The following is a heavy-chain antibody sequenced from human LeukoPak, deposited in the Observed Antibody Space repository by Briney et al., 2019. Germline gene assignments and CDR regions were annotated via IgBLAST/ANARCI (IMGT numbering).Heavy chain of an antibody. Sequence: GESLQISCKGSGYSFTNYWIGWVRQMPGKGLEWMGIIYPGDSGTRYIPSFQGQVTISVDKSINTAYLQWSSLKASDTAMYYCARRVDSYWFFDYWGQGTLVTVSS. D-gene: IGHD1-26*01. CDR2: IYPGDSGT. CDR3: ARRVDSYWFFDY. CDR1: GYSFTNYW. J-gene: IGHJ4*02. V-gene: IGHV5-51*01.